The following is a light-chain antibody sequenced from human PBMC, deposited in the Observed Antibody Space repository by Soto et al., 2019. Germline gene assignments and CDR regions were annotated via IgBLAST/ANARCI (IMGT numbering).Light chain of an antibody. CDR1: SSDVGAYNF. CDR2: EVF. V-gene: IGLV2-14*01. CDR3: SSYTTNNAHV. Sequence: QSVLTQPPSVSGSPGQSVTISCTGTSSDVGAYNFVSWYQQYPGKAPKLIIFEVFNRPSGVSTRFSGSKSGSTASLTISGLQAEDEADYFCSSYTTNNAHVFGGGTKLTVL. J-gene: IGLJ2*01.